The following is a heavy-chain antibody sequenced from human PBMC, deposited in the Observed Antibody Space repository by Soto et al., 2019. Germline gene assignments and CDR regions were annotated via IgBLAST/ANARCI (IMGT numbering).Heavy chain of an antibody. V-gene: IGHV4-61*01. J-gene: IGHJ5*02. CDR3: AREGDTPTVVWLHP. Sequence: SETLSLTCTVSGGSFSSGSYYLSWIRQPPGKGLEWIGYIYYSGSTNYNPSLKSRVTISVDTSKNQFSLKLRSVTAADNAAYYCAREGDTPTVVWLHPSHKVNLVTASS. CDR1: GGSFSSGSYY. D-gene: IGHD5-18*01. CDR2: IYYSGST.